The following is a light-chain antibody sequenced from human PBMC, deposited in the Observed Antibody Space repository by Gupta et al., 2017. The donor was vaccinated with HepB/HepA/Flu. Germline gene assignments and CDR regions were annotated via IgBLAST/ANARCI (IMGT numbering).Light chain of an antibody. CDR1: QSVSSN. J-gene: IGKJ4*01. Sequence: EIVMTQSPATLSVSPGERATLSCRASQSVSSNLAWYQQKPGQAPRLLIYDASTRATGVPARFSGSGSGTEFTLTISSLQSKDFAVYYCQHYNKWPLTFGGGTKVEIK. V-gene: IGKV3-15*01. CDR2: DAS. CDR3: QHYNKWPLT.